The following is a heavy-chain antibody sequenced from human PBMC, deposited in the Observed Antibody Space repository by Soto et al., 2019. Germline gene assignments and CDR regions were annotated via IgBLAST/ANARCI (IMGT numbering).Heavy chain of an antibody. CDR2: ISGSGGST. D-gene: IGHD3-22*01. CDR3: AKGLYYYDSSGYYNAEYFQH. V-gene: IGHV3-23*01. Sequence: GGSLRLSCAASGFTFSSYWMSWVRQAPGKGLEWVSAISGSGGSTYYADSVKGRFTISRDNSKNTLYLQMNSLRAEDTAVYYCAKGLYYYDSSGYYNAEYFQHWGQGTLVTVSS. J-gene: IGHJ1*01. CDR1: GFTFSSYW.